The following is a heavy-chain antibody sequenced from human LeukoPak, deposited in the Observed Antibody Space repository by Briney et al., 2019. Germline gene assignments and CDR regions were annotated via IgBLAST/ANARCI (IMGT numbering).Heavy chain of an antibody. J-gene: IGHJ4*02. CDR2: INAYNGNT. CDR3: ARAYDFWSGYGDG. Sequence: ASVKVSRKASGYTFTSYSISWVRQAPGQGREWMGWINAYNGNTNYAQKLQGRVTMTTDTSTSTAYMELRSLRSDDTAVYYCARAYDFWSGYGDGWGEGTLVTVSS. D-gene: IGHD3-3*01. V-gene: IGHV1-18*01. CDR1: GYTFTSYS.